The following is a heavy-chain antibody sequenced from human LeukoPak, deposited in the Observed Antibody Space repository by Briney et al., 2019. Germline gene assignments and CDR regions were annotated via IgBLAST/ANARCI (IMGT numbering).Heavy chain of an antibody. D-gene: IGHD5-12*01. CDR1: GFTLSNYW. Sequence: PGGSLRLSCAASGFTLSNYWMGWVRQAPGRGLEWVANIKQDGSEKNYVDSVKGRFTISRDNAKNSLFLQMDGLTAEDTAVYYCARDRDGGYDSLYYYYYMDVWGKGTTVTVSS. J-gene: IGHJ6*03. V-gene: IGHV3-7*01. CDR3: ARDRDGGYDSLYYYYYMDV. CDR2: IKQDGSEK.